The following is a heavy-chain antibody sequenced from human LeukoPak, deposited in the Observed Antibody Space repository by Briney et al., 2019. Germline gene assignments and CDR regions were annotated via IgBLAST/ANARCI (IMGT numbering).Heavy chain of an antibody. CDR3: ARHYDP. J-gene: IGHJ5*02. V-gene: IGHV4-38-2*01. CDR2: IYHSGST. Sequence: SETLSLTCAVSGYSISSGYYWGWIRQPPGKGLEWIGSIYHSGSTYYNPSLKSRVTISVDTSKNQFSLKLSSVTAADTAVHYCARHYDPWGQGTLVTVSS. CDR1: GYSISSGYY.